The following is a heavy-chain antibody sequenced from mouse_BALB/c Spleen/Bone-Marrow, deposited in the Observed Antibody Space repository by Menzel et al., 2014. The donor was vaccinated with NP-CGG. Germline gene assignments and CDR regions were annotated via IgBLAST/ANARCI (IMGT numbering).Heavy chain of an antibody. V-gene: IGHV14-3*02. CDR3: AFYYYGSSLFAY. CDR2: IDPANGNT. D-gene: IGHD1-1*01. J-gene: IGHJ3*01. CDR1: GFNIKDTY. Sequence: EVQLVESGAELVKPGASVKLSCTASGFNIKDTYVHWVKQRPEQGLEWIGRIDPANGNTKYDPKFQGKATITADTSSNTAYLQLSSLTSEDTAVYYCAFYYYGSSLFAYWGQGTLVTVSA.